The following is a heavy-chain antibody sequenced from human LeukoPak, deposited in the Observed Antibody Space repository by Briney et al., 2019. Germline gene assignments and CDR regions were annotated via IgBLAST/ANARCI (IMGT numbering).Heavy chain of an antibody. Sequence: SETLSLTCTFSGGSISSYYWIWIRQSPGKGLEWIGFIYYSGNTNYNPSLKSRVTISIDTSKNQFALKLRSVAAADTAVYYCASGDQGSDYWGQGTLVTVSS. CDR1: GGSISSYY. V-gene: IGHV4-59*01. D-gene: IGHD2-2*01. J-gene: IGHJ4*02. CDR2: IYYSGNT. CDR3: ASGDQGSDY.